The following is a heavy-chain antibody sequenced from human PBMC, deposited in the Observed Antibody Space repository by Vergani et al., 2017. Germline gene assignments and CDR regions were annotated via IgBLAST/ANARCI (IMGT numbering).Heavy chain of an antibody. CDR1: GFTFSDYY. CDR3: ARETEGSQYYYDSSVIL. V-gene: IGHV3-11*06. D-gene: IGHD3-22*01. CDR2: ISSSSSYT. Sequence: QVQLVESGGGLVKPGGSLRLSCAASGFTFSDYYMSWIRQAPGKGLEWVSYISSSSSYTNYADSVKGRFTISRDNAKNSLYLQMNSLRAEDTAVYYCARETEGSQYYYDSSVILWGQGTLVTVSS. J-gene: IGHJ4*02.